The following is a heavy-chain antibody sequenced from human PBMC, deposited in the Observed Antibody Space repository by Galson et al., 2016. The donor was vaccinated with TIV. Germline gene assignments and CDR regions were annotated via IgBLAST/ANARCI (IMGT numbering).Heavy chain of an antibody. CDR1: GYSISSGYY. J-gene: IGHJ4*02. V-gene: IGHV4-38-2*01. Sequence: ATLSLSCAVSGYSISSGYYWGWIRQPQGLGLECVGSIYHSGSTYYNPSLKGRVTISVDSSKKEFSLRLSSVTAADTAVYYCVGQLWLRSYFDYWGQGTLVTVSS. CDR2: IYHSGST. D-gene: IGHD5-18*01. CDR3: VGQLWLRSYFDY.